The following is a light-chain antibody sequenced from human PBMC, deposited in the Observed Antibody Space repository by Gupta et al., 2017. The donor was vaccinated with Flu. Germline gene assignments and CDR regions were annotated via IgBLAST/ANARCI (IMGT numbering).Light chain of an antibody. CDR3: GAVTTSNTYV. CDR2: DVS. J-gene: IGLJ1*01. V-gene: IGLV2-14*03. CDR1: TSDIGGNNC. Sequence: ITNSCTGATSDIGGNNCVSYYQHPAANPNLLMIYDVSNVTAGVASRFSASKSGNTASLTISGLQAEDDADYYCGAVTTSNTYVFGTGTTVTVL.